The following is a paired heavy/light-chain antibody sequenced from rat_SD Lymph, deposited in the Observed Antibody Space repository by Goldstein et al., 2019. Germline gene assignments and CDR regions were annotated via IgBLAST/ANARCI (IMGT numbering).Heavy chain of an antibody. CDR1: GFTFSNYG. J-gene: IGHJ2*01. CDR3: ARGYYFDY. Sequence: EVQLVESGGGLVQPGRSLKLSCLASGFTFSNYGMNWIRQAPGKGLEWVASISSSSSYIYYADTVKGRFTISRDNAKNTLYLQMTSLRSEDTALYYCARGYYFDYWGQGVMVTVSS. V-gene: IGHV5-34*01. CDR2: ISSSSSYI.
Light chain of an antibody. CDR3: QQYNNYPLT. CDR2: NAN. J-gene: IGKJ5*01. Sequence: DIRMTQSPASLSASLGETVNIECLASEDIYSDLAWYQQKPGKSPQLLIYNANSLQNGVPSRFSGSGSGTQYSLKINSLQSEDVATYFCQQYNNYPLTFGSGTKLEIK. V-gene: IGKV12S32*01. CDR1: EDIYSD.